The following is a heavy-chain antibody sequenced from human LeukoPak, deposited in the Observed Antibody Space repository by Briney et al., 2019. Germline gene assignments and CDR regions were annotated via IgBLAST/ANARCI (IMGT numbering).Heavy chain of an antibody. CDR3: VKGLDY. J-gene: IGHJ4*02. CDR2: ISSNGGST. CDR1: GFTFSSYA. Sequence: GGSLRLSCSASGFTFSSYAMHWVRQAPGKGLEYVSSISSNGGSTNYADSGKGRFIISRDNSKNTLYLQLSSLRAEDTAVYYCVKGLDYWGQGTLVTVSS. V-gene: IGHV3-64*03.